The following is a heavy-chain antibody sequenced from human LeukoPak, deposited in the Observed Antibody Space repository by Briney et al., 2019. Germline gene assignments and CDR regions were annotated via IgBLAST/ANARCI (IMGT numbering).Heavy chain of an antibody. J-gene: IGHJ6*02. V-gene: IGHV1-2*02. CDR3: ARGPSYYDILTGYLYYYYYYGMDV. CDR1: GYTFTGYY. CDR2: INPNSGGT. D-gene: IGHD3-9*01. Sequence: GASVKVSCKASGYTFTGYYMHWVRQAPGQGLEWMGWINPNSGGTNYAQKFQGRVTMTRDTSISTAYMELSSLRSEDTAVYYCARGPSYYDILTGYLYYYYYYGMDVWGQGTTVTVSS.